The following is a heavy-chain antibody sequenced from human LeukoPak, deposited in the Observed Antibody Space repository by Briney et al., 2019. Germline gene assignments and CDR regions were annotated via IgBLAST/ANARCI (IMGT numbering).Heavy chain of an antibody. CDR2: IIPIFGTA. CDR3: ARYAITGTTQFDY. CDR1: GGTFSSYA. Sequence: GASVKVSCKASGGTFSSYAISWVRQAPGQGLEWMGGIIPIFGTANYAQKFQGRVTTTTDESTSTAYMELSSLRSEDTAVYYCARYAITGTTQFDYWGQGTLVTVSS. V-gene: IGHV1-69*05. D-gene: IGHD1-7*01. J-gene: IGHJ4*02.